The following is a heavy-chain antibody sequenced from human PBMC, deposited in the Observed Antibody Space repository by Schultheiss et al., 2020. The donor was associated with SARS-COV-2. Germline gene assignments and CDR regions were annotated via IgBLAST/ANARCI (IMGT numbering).Heavy chain of an antibody. CDR1: GYTFTSYD. CDR2: MNPNSGNT. Sequence: ASVKVSCKASGYTFTSYDINWVRQATGQGLEWMGWMNPNSGNTGYAQKFQGRVTITRDTSASTAYMELSSLRSEDTAVYYCAREVEPNAFDIWGQGTMVTVSS. D-gene: IGHD1-1*01. J-gene: IGHJ3*02. V-gene: IGHV1-8*01. CDR3: AREVEPNAFDI.